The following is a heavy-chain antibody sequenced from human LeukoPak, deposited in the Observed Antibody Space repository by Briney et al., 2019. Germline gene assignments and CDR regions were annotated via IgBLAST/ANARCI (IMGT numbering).Heavy chain of an antibody. CDR2: ISAYNGDT. CDR3: ARDSGLKDCSGVSCYRAFDI. D-gene: IGHD2-15*01. CDR1: GYTFSNYG. J-gene: IGHJ3*02. Sequence: ASVKVSCKASGYTFSNYGISWVRQAPGQGLEWMGWISAYNGDTNYAQKLQGRLTTTTDTSTSTAYRELRSLRSDDTAVYFCARDSGLKDCSGVSCYRAFDIWGQGTMITVSS. V-gene: IGHV1-18*01.